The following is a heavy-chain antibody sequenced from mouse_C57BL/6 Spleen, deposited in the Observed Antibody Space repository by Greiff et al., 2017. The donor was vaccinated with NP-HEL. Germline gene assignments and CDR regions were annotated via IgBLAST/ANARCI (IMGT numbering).Heavy chain of an antibody. CDR3: TRKGTTVVATKFDY. Sequence: VQLQQSGAELVRPGASVTLSCKASGYTFTDYEMHWVKQTPVHGLEWIGAIDPETGGTAYNQKFKGKAILTAYKSSSTAYMELRSLTSDDTSVYYCTRKGTTVVATKFDYWGQGTTLTVSS. CDR2: IDPETGGT. CDR1: GYTFTDYE. V-gene: IGHV1-15*01. D-gene: IGHD1-1*01. J-gene: IGHJ2*01.